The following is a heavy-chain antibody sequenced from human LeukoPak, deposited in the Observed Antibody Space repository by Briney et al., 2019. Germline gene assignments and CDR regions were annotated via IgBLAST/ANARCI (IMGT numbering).Heavy chain of an antibody. CDR3: AKDKCSITSCYPNCFDY. CDR1: GFTFSSYG. V-gene: IGHV3-30*02. Sequence: GRSLRLSCAASGFTFSSYGMHWVRQAPGKGLEWVAFIRYDGSNKYYADSVKGRFTISRDNSKNTLYLQMNSLRAEDTAVYYCAKDKCSITSCYPNCFDYWGQGTLVTASS. J-gene: IGHJ4*02. D-gene: IGHD2-2*01. CDR2: IRYDGSNK.